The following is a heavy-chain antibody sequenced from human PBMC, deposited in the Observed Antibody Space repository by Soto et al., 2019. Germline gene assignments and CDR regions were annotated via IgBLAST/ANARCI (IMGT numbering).Heavy chain of an antibody. J-gene: IGHJ4*02. CDR2: ISSTTNYI. CDR3: ARESEDLTSNFDY. V-gene: IGHV3-21*06. CDR1: GFTFTRYS. Sequence: GGSLRLSCAASGFTFTRYSMNWVRQAPGKGLEWVSSISSTTNYICYGDSMKGRFTISRDNAKNSLYLEMNSLRAEDTAVYYCARESEDLTSNFDYWGQGTLVTVSS.